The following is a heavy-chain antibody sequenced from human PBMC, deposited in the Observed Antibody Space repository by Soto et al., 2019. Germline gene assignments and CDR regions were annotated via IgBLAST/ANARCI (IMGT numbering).Heavy chain of an antibody. CDR3: ARGYSGYSDY. CDR1: GYTFTNYG. V-gene: IGHV1-18*01. CDR2: INTYNGNT. J-gene: IGHJ4*02. D-gene: IGHD5-12*01. Sequence: ASVKVSCKASGYTFTNYGISWVRQAPGQGLEWMGWINTYNGNTNHAQKLQGRVTMTTDTSTSTAYMELRSLRSEDTAVYYCARGYSGYSDYWGQGTLVTVSS.